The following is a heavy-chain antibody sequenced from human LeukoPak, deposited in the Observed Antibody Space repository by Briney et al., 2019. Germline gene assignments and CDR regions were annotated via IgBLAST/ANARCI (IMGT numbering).Heavy chain of an antibody. CDR1: GGSISSSSYS. D-gene: IGHD6-13*01. V-gene: IGHV3-11*01. CDR3: ATQQLLESGNWFDP. CDR2: ISSSGSTI. J-gene: IGHJ5*02. Sequence: NPSETQSLTCTVSGGSISSSSYSWGWIRQPPGKGLEWVSYISSSGSTIYYADSVKGRFTISRDNAKNSLYLQMNSLRAEDTAVYYCATQQLLESGNWFDPWGQGTLVTVSS.